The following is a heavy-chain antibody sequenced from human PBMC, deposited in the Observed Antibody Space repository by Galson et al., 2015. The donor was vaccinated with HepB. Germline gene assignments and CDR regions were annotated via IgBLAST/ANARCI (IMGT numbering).Heavy chain of an antibody. CDR1: GYTFTNYD. V-gene: IGHV1-8*01. CDR2: MNPNSGNT. Sequence: SVKVSCKTSGYTFTNYDINWVRQATGQGLEWMGWMNPNSGNTGYAQKFQGRVTMTRNTSISTAYMELSSLRSEDTAVYYCAIHAHGGAFDIWGQGTMVTVSS. J-gene: IGHJ3*02. CDR3: AIHAHGGAFDI. D-gene: IGHD3-16*01.